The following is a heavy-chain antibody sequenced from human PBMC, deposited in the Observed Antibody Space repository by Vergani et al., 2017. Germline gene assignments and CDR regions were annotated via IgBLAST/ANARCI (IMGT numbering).Heavy chain of an antibody. D-gene: IGHD5-18*01. CDR1: GFSFGDYA. Sequence: EVQLVESGGGLVPPGRSLRLSCAASGFSFGDYAMTWVRQAPGKGLEWVAFIRNKAYGGTTEYAASVKGRFTISREDSKRLAYLQLSCLKTEDTAVYFCSRGRGYSFGYSDYWGQGTLVTVSS. J-gene: IGHJ4*02. CDR2: IRNKAYGGTT. V-gene: IGHV3-49*04. CDR3: SRGRGYSFGYSDY.